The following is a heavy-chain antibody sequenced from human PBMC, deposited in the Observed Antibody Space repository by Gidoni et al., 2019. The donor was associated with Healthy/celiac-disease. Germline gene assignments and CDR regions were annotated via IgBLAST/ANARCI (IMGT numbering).Heavy chain of an antibody. CDR2: INHSGST. Sequence: QVQLQQWGAGLLKPPETLSLTCAVYGGSCSGYYWSWIRQPPGKGLEGIGEINHSGSTNYNPSLKSRVTISVDPSKNQFSLKLSSVTAADTAVYYCARVKDGDYGGSHNDYWGQGTLVTVSS. CDR1: GGSCSGYY. V-gene: IGHV4-34*01. D-gene: IGHD4-17*01. CDR3: ARVKDGDYGGSHNDY. J-gene: IGHJ4*02.